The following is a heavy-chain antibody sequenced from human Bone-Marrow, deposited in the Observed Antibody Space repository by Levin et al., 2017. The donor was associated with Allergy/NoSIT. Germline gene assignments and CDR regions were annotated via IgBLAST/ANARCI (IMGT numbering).Heavy chain of an antibody. V-gene: IGHV3-30*03. J-gene: IGHJ6*02. CDR3: AGYCSDGSCYYYYYGMDV. CDR2: ISYDGSNT. D-gene: IGHD2-15*01. Sequence: GGSLRLSCVGSGFSFGSFGIHWVRQAPGKGLEWVAAISYDGSNTYYADSVKGRFIISRDNSKNTLYLQMNILRDEDTAVYYCAGYCSDGSCYYYYYGMDVWGQGTTVTVS. CDR1: GFSFGSFG.